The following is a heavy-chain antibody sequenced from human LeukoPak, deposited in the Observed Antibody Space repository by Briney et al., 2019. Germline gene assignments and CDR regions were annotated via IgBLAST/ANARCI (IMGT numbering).Heavy chain of an antibody. J-gene: IGHJ4*02. CDR1: GYIFTDYF. CDR3: SRDLSSTAYWELDY. Sequence: ASVKVSCKASGYIFTDYFIHWVRQAPGQGPEWMGQVNPKNGDTYYAQTFQGRVTVTGATSISTAYMDLTTLRSDDTAIYYCSRDLSSTAYWELDYWGQGTLVTVSS. CDR2: VNPKNGDT. D-gene: IGHD3-10*01. V-gene: IGHV1-2*06.